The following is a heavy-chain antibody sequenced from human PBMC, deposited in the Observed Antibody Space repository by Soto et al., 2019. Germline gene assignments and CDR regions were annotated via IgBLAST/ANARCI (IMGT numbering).Heavy chain of an antibody. J-gene: IGHJ6*03. Sequence: SETLSRTCTVSGGSISSGGYYWSWIRQHPGKGLEWIGYIYYSGSTYYNPSLKSRVTISVDTSKNQFSLKLSSVTAADTAVYYCARVHSPEYSGYGKNYYYYMDVWGKGTTVTVSS. CDR3: ARVHSPEYSGYGKNYYYYMDV. CDR2: IYYSGST. V-gene: IGHV4-31*03. CDR1: GGSISSGGYY. D-gene: IGHD5-12*01.